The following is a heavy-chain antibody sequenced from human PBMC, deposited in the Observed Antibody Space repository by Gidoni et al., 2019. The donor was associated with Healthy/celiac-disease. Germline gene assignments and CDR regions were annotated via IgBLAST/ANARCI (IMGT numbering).Heavy chain of an antibody. Sequence: QVQLQESGPGLVKPSQTLSLTCTVSGGSISSGDYYWSWIRQPPGKGLEWIGSIYYSGSTYYNPSLKSRVTISVDTSKNQFSLKLSSVTAADTAVYYCARATSSSSIPDYYGMDVWGQGTTVTVSS. CDR3: ARATSSSSIPDYYGMDV. D-gene: IGHD6-6*01. CDR2: IYYSGST. J-gene: IGHJ6*02. CDR1: GGSISSGDYY. V-gene: IGHV4-30-4*01.